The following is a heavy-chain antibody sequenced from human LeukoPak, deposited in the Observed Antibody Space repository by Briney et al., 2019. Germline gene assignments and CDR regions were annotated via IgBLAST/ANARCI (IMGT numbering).Heavy chain of an antibody. CDR1: GYXFTGHY. CDR3: ARSYDFWSGPPFDP. CDR2: INPNSGGT. V-gene: IGHV1-2*02. Sequence: GASVKVSCKASGYXFTGHYMHWVRQAPGQGREWLGWINPNSGGTKYAQKFQGRVTLTRDTSISTAYMELSRLRCDDTAVYYCARSYDFWSGPPFDPWGQGTLVTVSS. J-gene: IGHJ5*02. D-gene: IGHD3-3*01.